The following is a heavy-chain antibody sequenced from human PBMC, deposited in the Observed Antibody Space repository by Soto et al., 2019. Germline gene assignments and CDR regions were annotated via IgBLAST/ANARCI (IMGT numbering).Heavy chain of an antibody. CDR3: TAHVEYYYDSSGIYYYGMDV. J-gene: IGHJ6*02. V-gene: IGHV3-15*07. D-gene: IGHD3-22*01. CDR1: GFTFSNAW. CDR2: IKSKTDGGTT. Sequence: PGGSLRLSFAASGFTFSNAWMNWFRQAPGKGLEWVGRIKSKTDGGTTDYAAPVKGRFTISRDDSKNTLYLQMNSLKTEDTAVYYCTAHVEYYYDSSGIYYYGMDVWGQGTTVTVSS.